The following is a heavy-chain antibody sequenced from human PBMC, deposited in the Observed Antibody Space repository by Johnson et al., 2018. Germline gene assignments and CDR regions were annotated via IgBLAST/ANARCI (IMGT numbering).Heavy chain of an antibody. V-gene: IGHV4-59*01. J-gene: IGHJ6*03. CDR3: ARGGFCDNISCYIGHVYYMDV. D-gene: IGHD2-2*02. Sequence: QVQLQESGPGLVKPSETLSLTCTVSNGSIGSYYWNWIRQSPGKGLEWIGYIYYSGNTNYNPSLKSRVTMSIDTSKNPFSLKLGSVTAADTAMYYCARGGFCDNISCYIGHVYYMDVWGKGTTVTVSS. CDR1: NGSIGSYY. CDR2: IYYSGNT.